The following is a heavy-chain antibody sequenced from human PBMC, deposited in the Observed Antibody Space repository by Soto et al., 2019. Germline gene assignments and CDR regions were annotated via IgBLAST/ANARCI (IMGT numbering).Heavy chain of an antibody. V-gene: IGHV1-2*02. CDR1: GYMFTGFY. D-gene: IGHD6-19*01. Sequence: ASVKVSCKASGYMFTGFYLHWVRQAPGQGLEWMGWINPNNGVTTYAKNFQGRVTMTRDSSISTAYMELSSLGSDDTAVYFCAASAIPVAGRHPDFWGQGTVVTVSS. CDR2: INPNNGVT. J-gene: IGHJ4*02. CDR3: AASAIPVAGRHPDF.